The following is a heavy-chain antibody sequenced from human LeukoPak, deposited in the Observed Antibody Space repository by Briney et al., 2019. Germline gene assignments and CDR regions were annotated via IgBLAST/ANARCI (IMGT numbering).Heavy chain of an antibody. CDR2: INHSGST. Sequence: PSETLSLTCAVYGGSFSGYYWSWIRQPPGKGLEWIGEINHSGSTNYNPSLKSRVTISVDTSKNQFSLKLSSVTAADTAVYYCARGPPTYYYGSGSYYYYFDYWGQGTLVTVSS. D-gene: IGHD3-10*01. J-gene: IGHJ4*02. CDR1: GGSFSGYY. V-gene: IGHV4-34*01. CDR3: ARGPPTYYYGSGSYYYYFDY.